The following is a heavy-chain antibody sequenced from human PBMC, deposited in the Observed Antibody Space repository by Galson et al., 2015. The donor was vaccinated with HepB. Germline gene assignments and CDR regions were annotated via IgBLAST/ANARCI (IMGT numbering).Heavy chain of an antibody. D-gene: IGHD6-19*01. V-gene: IGHV4-4*02. Sequence: SETLSLTCAVSGGSISSSNWWSWVRQPPGKGLEWVGEIYHSGSTNYNPSLKSRVTISVDKSKNQFSLKLSSVTAADTAVYYCARDSLPEWLLHAFDIWGQGTMVTVSS. J-gene: IGHJ3*02. CDR1: GGSISSSNW. CDR2: IYHSGST. CDR3: ARDSLPEWLLHAFDI.